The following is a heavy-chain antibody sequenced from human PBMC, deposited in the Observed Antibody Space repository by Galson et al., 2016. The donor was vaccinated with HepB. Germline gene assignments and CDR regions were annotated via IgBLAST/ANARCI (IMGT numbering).Heavy chain of an antibody. V-gene: IGHV3-53*01. J-gene: IGHJ4*02. Sequence: SLRLSCAASGFTVSSNYMSWVRQAPGKGLEWVSIIYSGGSTYYADSVEGRFTISRDNSNNTLYLQMNSLRAEDTAVYFCARYRSGSFDNWGQGTLVTVSS. D-gene: IGHD6-19*01. CDR1: GFTVSSNY. CDR3: ARYRSGSFDN. CDR2: IYSGGST.